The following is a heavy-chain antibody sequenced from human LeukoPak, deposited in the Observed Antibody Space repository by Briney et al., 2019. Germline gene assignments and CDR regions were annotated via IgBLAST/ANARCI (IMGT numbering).Heavy chain of an antibody. CDR2: ISSSSSYI. Sequence: GGSLRLSCAASGFTFSSYSMNWVRQAPGKGLEWVSFISSSSSYIYCADSVRGRFTISRDNAKNSLYLQMNGLRAEDTAVYYCARSGGYYFDYWGQGTLVTVSS. CDR3: ARSGGYYFDY. J-gene: IGHJ4*02. V-gene: IGHV3-21*05. CDR1: GFTFSSYS. D-gene: IGHD2-15*01.